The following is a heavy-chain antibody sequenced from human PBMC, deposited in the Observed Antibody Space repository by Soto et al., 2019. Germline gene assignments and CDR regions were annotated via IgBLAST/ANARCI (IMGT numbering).Heavy chain of an antibody. CDR3: ARRYAGNFDY. CDR2: IYYSGST. D-gene: IGHD2-8*01. V-gene: IGHV4-59*01. CDR1: GGSISSYD. J-gene: IGHJ4*02. Sequence: SETLSLTCTVSGGSISSYDLSWIRQTPGKGMEWIGYIYYSGSTNYNSSLKSRVTISVDTSKNQFSLKLSSVTAADTAVYYCARRYAGNFDYWGQGTLVTVSS.